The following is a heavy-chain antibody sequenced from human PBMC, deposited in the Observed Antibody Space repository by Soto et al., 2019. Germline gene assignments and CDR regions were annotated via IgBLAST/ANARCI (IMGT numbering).Heavy chain of an antibody. V-gene: IGHV4-59*08. CDR3: ARHGSCSGSSCYASFDY. CDR2: IYYSGST. D-gene: IGHD2-15*01. CDR1: GCSICRDY. Sequence: SETLSLTCTFSGCSICRDYWILMRPPQGKGLEWIGYIYYSGSTNYNPSLKSRVTISVDRSKNQFSLKLSSVIAADTAVYYCARHGSCSGSSCYASFDYWGQGILVTVSS. J-gene: IGHJ4*02.